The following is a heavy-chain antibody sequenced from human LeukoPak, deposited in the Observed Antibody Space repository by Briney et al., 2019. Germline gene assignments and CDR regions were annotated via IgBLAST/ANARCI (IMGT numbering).Heavy chain of an antibody. J-gene: IGHJ4*02. CDR2: IYYSGST. CDR3: ASAPSGSWHILSSPNDYFDY. Sequence: PSETLSLTCTVSGGSISSSSDYWGWIRQPPGKGLEWIGSIYYSGSTYYNPSLKSRVTISVDTSKNQFSLKLSSVTAADTAVYYCASAPSGSWHILSSPNDYFDYWGQGTLVTVSS. CDR1: GGSISSSSDY. V-gene: IGHV4-39*01. D-gene: IGHD6-13*01.